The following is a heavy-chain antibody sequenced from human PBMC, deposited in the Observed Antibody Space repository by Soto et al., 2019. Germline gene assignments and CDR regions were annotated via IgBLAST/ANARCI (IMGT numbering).Heavy chain of an antibody. V-gene: IGHV1-8*01. CDR1: GYTFTSYD. D-gene: IGHD2-15*01. CDR3: ARLYCSGGSCYQDYYYYGIDV. Sequence: QVQLVQSGAEVKKPGASVKVSCKASGYTFTSYDINWVRQATGQGLEWMGWMNPNSGNTGYAQKFQGRVTMTRNTSISTAYMELSSLRSEDTAVYYCARLYCSGGSCYQDYYYYGIDVWGQGTTVTVSS. J-gene: IGHJ6*02. CDR2: MNPNSGNT.